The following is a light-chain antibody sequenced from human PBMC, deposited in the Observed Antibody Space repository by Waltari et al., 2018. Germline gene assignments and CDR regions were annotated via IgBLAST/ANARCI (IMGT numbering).Light chain of an antibody. J-gene: IGLJ1*01. CDR1: SNDVGAYNY. V-gene: IGLV2-14*03. CDR3: SSYTTDSTYV. Sequence: QSALTQPASVSGSPGQSLTVSCTGTSNDVGAYNYVSWYQQHPGKVPKLMIYDVTKRPSGISYRFSGSKSGNTASLTISGLQAEDEADYYCSSYTTDSTYVFGTGTKVTVL. CDR2: DVT.